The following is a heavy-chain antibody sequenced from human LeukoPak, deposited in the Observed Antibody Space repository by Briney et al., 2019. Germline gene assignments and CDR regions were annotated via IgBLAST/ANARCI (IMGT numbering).Heavy chain of an antibody. J-gene: IGHJ4*02. CDR1: GYTFINYY. Sequence: PKASVKVSCKASGYTFINYYVYWVRQAPGQGLEWMGGIIPIFGTANYAQKFQGRVTITADESTSTAYMELSSLRSEDTAVYYCARGSSYGYLSNSGIGYWGQGTLVTVSS. D-gene: IGHD5-18*01. CDR2: IIPIFGTA. V-gene: IGHV1-69*13. CDR3: ARGSSYGYLSNSGIGY.